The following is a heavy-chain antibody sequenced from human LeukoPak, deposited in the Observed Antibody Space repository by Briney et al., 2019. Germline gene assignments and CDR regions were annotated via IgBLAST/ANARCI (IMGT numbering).Heavy chain of an antibody. CDR2: IYHGGST. J-gene: IGHJ4*02. CDR3: ARASMRRRDGYNRHYEIDY. V-gene: IGHV4-4*02. Sequence: SSETLSLTCAVSGGSITSKNWWSWVRQPPGKGLEWIGEIYHGGSTYYNPSLKSRVTISVGTSKNQFSLKLSSVTAADTAVYYCARASMRRRDGYNRHYEIDYWGQGTLVTVSS. CDR1: GGSITSKNW. D-gene: IGHD5-24*01.